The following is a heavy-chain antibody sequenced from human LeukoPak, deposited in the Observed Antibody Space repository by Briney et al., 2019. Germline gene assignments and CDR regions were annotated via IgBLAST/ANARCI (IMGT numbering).Heavy chain of an antibody. CDR2: ISAYNGNT. CDR3: ARIDCSGGSCYSYY. V-gene: IGHV1-18*01. CDR1: GYTFTSYG. D-gene: IGHD2-15*01. Sequence: ASVKVSCKASGYTFTSYGISWVRQAPGQGLEWMGWISAYNGNTNYAQKLQGRVTMTTDTSTSTAYMELRSLRSDDTAVYYCARIDCSGGSCYSYYWGQGTLVTVSS. J-gene: IGHJ4*02.